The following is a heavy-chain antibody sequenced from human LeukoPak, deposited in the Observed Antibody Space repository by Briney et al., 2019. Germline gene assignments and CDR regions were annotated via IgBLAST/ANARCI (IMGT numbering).Heavy chain of an antibody. CDR3: ESHFYDSSGYFDY. V-gene: IGHV3-11*03. CDR2: ISSSSSYT. CDR1: GFTFSDYY. J-gene: IGHJ4*02. D-gene: IGHD3-22*01. Sequence: GGSLRLSCAASGFTFSDYYMSWIRQAPGKGLEWVSYISSSSSYTYYADSVEGRFTISRDNAKNTLYLQMNSLRAEDTAVYYCESHFYDSSGYFDYWGQGTLVIVSS.